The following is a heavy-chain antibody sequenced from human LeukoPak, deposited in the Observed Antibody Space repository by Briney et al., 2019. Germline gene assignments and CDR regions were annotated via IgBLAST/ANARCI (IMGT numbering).Heavy chain of an antibody. CDR1: GGTFSSYA. D-gene: IGHD2-8*01. CDR3: ATRLKYATFDY. J-gene: IGHJ4*02. CDR2: IIPILGIA. V-gene: IGHV1-69*04. Sequence: SVKVSCKASGGTFSSYAISWVRQAPGQGLEWMGRIIPILGIAIYAQKFQGRVTMTEDTSTDTAYMELSSLRSEDTAVYYCATRLKYATFDYWGQGTLVTVSS.